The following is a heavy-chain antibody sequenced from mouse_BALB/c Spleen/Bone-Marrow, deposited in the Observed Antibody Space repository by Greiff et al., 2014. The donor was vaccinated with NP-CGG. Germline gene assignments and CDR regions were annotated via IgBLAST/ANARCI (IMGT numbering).Heavy chain of an antibody. D-gene: IGHD2-1*01. CDR3: ARDENYYGNYGTMDY. J-gene: IGHJ4*01. CDR1: GFSLTSYG. V-gene: IGHV2-9*02. Sequence: VQRVESGPGLVAPSQSLSITCTVSGFSLTSYGVHWVRQPPGKGLEWLGVIWAGGSTNYNSALMSRLSISKDSSKSQVFLKMNSLQTDDTAMYHCARDENYYGNYGTMDYWGQGTSVTVSS. CDR2: IWAGGST.